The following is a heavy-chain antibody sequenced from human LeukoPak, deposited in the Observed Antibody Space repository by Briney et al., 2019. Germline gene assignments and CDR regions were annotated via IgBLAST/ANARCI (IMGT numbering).Heavy chain of an antibody. CDR3: ARLDTPRHVDY. CDR2: IISIFGTA. CDR1: VGTFSRYA. Sequence: CSVNVSCKASVGTFSRYAISWVRQAPGQGREWMGGIISIFGTANYAQKFQGRATITVHESTSTAYMELSSLRSEDTAVYYCARLDTPRHVDYWGQGTLVTVSS. V-gene: IGHV1-69*01. J-gene: IGHJ4*02.